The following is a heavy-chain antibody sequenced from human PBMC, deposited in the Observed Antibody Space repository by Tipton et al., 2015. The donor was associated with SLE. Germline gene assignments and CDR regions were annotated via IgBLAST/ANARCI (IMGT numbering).Heavy chain of an antibody. V-gene: IGHV4-59*01. D-gene: IGHD1-26*01. J-gene: IGHJ3*02. CDR2: IYYSGST. CDR3: ARDRIVGTKSAFDI. Sequence: TLSLTCTVSGGSISSYYWSWIRQPPGKGLQWIGYIYYSGSTNYKPSLKSRVTISIDTSKNQFSLKLRTVTAADTAVYYCARDRIVGTKSAFDIWGQGTMVTVSS. CDR1: GGSISSYY.